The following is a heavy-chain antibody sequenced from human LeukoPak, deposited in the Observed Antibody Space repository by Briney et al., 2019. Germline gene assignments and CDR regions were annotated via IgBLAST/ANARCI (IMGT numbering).Heavy chain of an antibody. D-gene: IGHD3-22*01. J-gene: IGHJ4*02. CDR2: IYYSGST. CDR1: GGSIGSYY. V-gene: IGHV4-59*01. CDR3: ARNRSDGSGYYGYYFDY. Sequence: PSETLSLTCIVSGGSIGSYYWSWIRQPPGKGPEWIGHIYYSGSTDYNPSLRSRVTISVDTSKNQFSLRLSSVTAADTAVYYCARNRSDGSGYYGYYFDYWGQGTLVSVSS.